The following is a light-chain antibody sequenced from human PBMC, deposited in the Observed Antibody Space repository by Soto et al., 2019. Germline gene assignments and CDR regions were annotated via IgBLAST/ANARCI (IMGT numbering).Light chain of an antibody. V-gene: IGKV2-28*01. CDR3: MQALQSPVT. J-gene: IGKJ3*01. Sequence: DIVMTQSPLSLPVTPGEPASISCRSSQSLLHSNGYNYLDWYLQKPGQSPQLLIYLGSSRASGVPGRFSGSGSGTDFTLKISSVEAGDVGVYYCMQALQSPVTFGPGTKVDIK. CDR2: LGS. CDR1: QSLLHSNGYNY.